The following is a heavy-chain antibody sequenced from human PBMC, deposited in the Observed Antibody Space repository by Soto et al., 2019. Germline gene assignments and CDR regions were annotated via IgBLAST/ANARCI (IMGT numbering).Heavy chain of an antibody. CDR1: GYSFTDYW. J-gene: IGHJ5*02. V-gene: IGHV5-10-1*03. Sequence: EEQLVQSGAEVKKPGESLRISCQASGYSFTDYWISWVRQMHGKGLEGVGNTDPSDSYTNYSPSFQGHASISVDTSINTAFLQSPSLRVSEAAMYYCARHRTSYSSRWYGPWGQGTLVTVSS. D-gene: IGHD6-13*01. CDR2: TDPSDSYT. CDR3: ARHRTSYSSRWYGP.